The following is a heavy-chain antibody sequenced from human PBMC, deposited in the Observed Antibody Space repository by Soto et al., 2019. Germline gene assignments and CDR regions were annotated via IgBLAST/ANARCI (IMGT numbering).Heavy chain of an antibody. CDR1: GYTFTSYG. D-gene: IGHD6-13*01. CDR2: ISAYNGNT. CDR3: ARANPPPYSSSCNWFDP. Sequence: QVQLVQSGAEVKKPGASVKVSCKASGYTFTSYGISWVRQAPGQGLEWMGWISAYNGNTNYAQKLQGRVTMTTDTSTRTAYMEMRSLRSDDTAVYYCARANPPPYSSSCNWFDPWGQGTLVTVSS. J-gene: IGHJ5*02. V-gene: IGHV1-18*01.